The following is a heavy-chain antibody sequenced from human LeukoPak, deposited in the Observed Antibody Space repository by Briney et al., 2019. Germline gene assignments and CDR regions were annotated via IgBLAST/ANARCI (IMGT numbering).Heavy chain of an antibody. Sequence: PGGSLRLSCAASGFTFSSYSMNWVRQAPGKGLEWVSSISSSSSYIYYADSVKGRFTISRDNAKNSLYLQMNSLRAEDTAVYYCARDRGSYYWIEDREKRNRFDYWGQGTLVTVSS. CDR3: ARDRGSYYWIEDREKRNRFDY. CDR1: GFTFSSYS. D-gene: IGHD1-26*01. CDR2: ISSSSSYI. J-gene: IGHJ4*02. V-gene: IGHV3-21*01.